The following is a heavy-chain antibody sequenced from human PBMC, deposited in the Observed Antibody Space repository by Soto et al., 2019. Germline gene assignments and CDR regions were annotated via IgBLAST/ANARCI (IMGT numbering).Heavy chain of an antibody. V-gene: IGHV1-18*01. Sequence: QVQLVQSGAEVKKPGASVKVSCKASGYTFTSYGISWVRQAPGQGLEWMGWISAYNGNTNYAQKLQGRVTMTRDTSTRAAYMELRSLTSADTAVYYCASGYFLGSPVTEYFQHWGQGTLVTVSS. CDR2: ISAYNGNT. CDR3: ASGYFLGSPVTEYFQH. D-gene: IGHD5-18*01. J-gene: IGHJ1*01. CDR1: GYTFTSYG.